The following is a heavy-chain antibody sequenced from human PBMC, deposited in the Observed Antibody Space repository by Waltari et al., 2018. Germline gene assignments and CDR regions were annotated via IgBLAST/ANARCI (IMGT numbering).Heavy chain of an antibody. CDR3: ARDYYSDYVFDY. D-gene: IGHD4-17*01. V-gene: IGHV1-18*01. Sequence: QVQLVQSGSEVKNPGASVKVSCNASGYSFTSYGISWVRQAPGQGLEWMGWTSAHNDDTNYVQRFQGRLTMTTDTSTNTAYMELRSLTSDDTAVYFCARDYYSDYVFDYWGQGTLVIVSS. CDR1: GYSFTSYG. J-gene: IGHJ4*02. CDR2: TSAHNDDT.